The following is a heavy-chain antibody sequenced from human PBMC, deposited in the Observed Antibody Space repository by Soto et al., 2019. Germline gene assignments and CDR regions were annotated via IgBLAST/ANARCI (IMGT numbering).Heavy chain of an antibody. V-gene: IGHV3-33*03. Sequence: VDSVRGRFTISRDNSKYTLFLQMNSLRVEDTAVYYCVPNMDYWGQGTLVTVSS. CDR3: VPNMDY. J-gene: IGHJ4*02.